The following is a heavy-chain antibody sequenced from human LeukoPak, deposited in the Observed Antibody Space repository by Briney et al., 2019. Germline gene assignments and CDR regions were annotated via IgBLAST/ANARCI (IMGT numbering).Heavy chain of an antibody. J-gene: IGHJ4*02. CDR2: IYYSGST. CDR3: ARSYSSGWYHPFDY. CDR1: GGSIRGYY. D-gene: IGHD6-19*01. Sequence: PSETLSLTCTVSGGSIRGYYWSWIRQPPGKGLEWIGYIYYSGSTVYNPSLKSRVTISVDTSKNQFSLRLSSVTAADTAIYYCARSYSSGWYHPFDYWGQGTLVTVSS. V-gene: IGHV4-59*01.